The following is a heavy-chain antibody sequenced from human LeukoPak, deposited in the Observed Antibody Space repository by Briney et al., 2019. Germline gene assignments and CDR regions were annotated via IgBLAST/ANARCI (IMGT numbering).Heavy chain of an antibody. CDR1: GSTFSSYA. J-gene: IGHJ4*02. D-gene: IGHD6-25*01. Sequence: PGGSLRLSCAASGSTFSSYAMHWVRQAPGKGLEWVAVISYDGSNKYYADSVKGRFTISRDNSKNTLYLQMNSLRAEDTAVYYCARDWEAAGYFDYWGQGTPVTVSS. CDR2: ISYDGSNK. V-gene: IGHV3-30*04. CDR3: ARDWEAAGYFDY.